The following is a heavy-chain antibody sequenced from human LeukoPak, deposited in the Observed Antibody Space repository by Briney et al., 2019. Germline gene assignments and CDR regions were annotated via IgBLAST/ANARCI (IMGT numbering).Heavy chain of an antibody. J-gene: IGHJ4*02. Sequence: SETPSLTCNVSGDYITTTNYYWAWIRQPPGKGLEWIASVFYSGTTYYNPSLKSRVTISMDTSRKQISLRLTSVTATDTAIYYCARRSRLYRHETTGYHDSWGQGTLVTVSS. D-gene: IGHD3-9*01. CDR3: ARRSRLYRHETTGYHDS. CDR1: GDYITTTNYY. CDR2: VFYSGTT. V-gene: IGHV4-39*01.